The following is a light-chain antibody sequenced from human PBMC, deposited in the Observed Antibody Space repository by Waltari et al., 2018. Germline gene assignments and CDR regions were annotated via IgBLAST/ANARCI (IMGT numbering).Light chain of an antibody. V-gene: IGKV4-1*01. CDR2: WAS. J-gene: IGKJ2*01. CDR3: QQYYSTPYT. CDR1: QSVLYSSNNKNY. Sequence: DIVMTQSPDSLAVSLGERATINCKSSQSVLYSSNNKNYLAGYQPKPGQPPKLPISWASTRESGVPDRFSGSGSGTDFTLTISSLQAEDVAVYYCQQYYSTPYTFGQGTKLEIK.